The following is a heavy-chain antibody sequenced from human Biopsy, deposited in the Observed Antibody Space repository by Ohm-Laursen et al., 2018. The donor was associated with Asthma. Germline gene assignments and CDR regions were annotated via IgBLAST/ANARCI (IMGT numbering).Heavy chain of an antibody. Sequence: SLRLSCAASGFTVSRDHMFWVRQAPGKGREWVSVIYSGGTSDTADSVRGRFTISRDFYKNTLYLQMDSLRAEDTAVYYCARGDSSGWSHYYFDYWGQGTLVTVSS. CDR3: ARGDSSGWSHYYFDY. V-gene: IGHV3-53*01. D-gene: IGHD6-19*01. CDR2: IYSGGTS. J-gene: IGHJ4*02. CDR1: GFTVSRDH.